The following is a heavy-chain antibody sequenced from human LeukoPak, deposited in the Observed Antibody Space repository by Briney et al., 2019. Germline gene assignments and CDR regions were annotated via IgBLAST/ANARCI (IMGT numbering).Heavy chain of an antibody. CDR3: ARVPTVLVGAQIGDFDY. V-gene: IGHV3-30-3*01. J-gene: IGHJ4*02. D-gene: IGHD1-26*01. CDR1: GFKFNDYY. Sequence: PGGSLRLSCVASGFKFNDYYMSWVRQAPGKGLEWVAVISYDGSNKYYADSVKGRFTISRDNSENTLYLQMNSLRAEDTAVYYCARVPTVLVGAQIGDFDYWGQGTLVTVSS. CDR2: ISYDGSNK.